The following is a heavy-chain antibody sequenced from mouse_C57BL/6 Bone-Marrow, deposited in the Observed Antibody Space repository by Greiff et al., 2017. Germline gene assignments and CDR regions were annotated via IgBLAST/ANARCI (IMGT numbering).Heavy chain of an antibody. CDR3: ARWSLLLPYDY. D-gene: IGHD1-1*01. CDR1: GYTFTSYG. Sequence: QVQLQQSGAELARPGASVKLSCKASGYTFTSYGISWVKQRTGQGLEWVGEIYPRSGNTYYNEKFKGKAKLTEDKSSSTAYMELRSLTSKDSAVYFCARWSLLLPYDYWGQGTTLTVSS. V-gene: IGHV1-81*01. CDR2: IYPRSGNT. J-gene: IGHJ2*01.